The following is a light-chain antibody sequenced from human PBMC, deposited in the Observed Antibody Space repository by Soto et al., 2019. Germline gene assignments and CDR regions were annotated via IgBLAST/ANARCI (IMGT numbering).Light chain of an antibody. J-gene: IGKJ5*01. CDR1: QSVSSSY. V-gene: IGKV3-20*01. CDR2: GAS. CDR3: QQYGSSLSST. Sequence: EIVLTQSPGTLSLSPGERANLSCRASQSVSSSYLAWYQQKPGQAPRLLIYGASSRATGIPDRFSGSGSGTDFTLTISRLEPEDFAVYYCQQYGSSLSSTFGQGTRLEIK.